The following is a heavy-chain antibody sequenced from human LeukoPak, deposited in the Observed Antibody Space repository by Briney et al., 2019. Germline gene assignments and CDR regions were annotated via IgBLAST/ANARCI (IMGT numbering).Heavy chain of an antibody. CDR1: GGSISGEY. J-gene: IGHJ3*02. D-gene: IGHD2-15*01. V-gene: IGHV4-59*12. CDR2: IYSSGTT. Sequence: SETLSRTCTVSGGSISGEYWSWIRQPPGKGLEWFGYIYSSGTTNYNPSLKSRLTMSVDTSKNQFSLKLSSVTAADTAVYYCARLWGGTVAFDIWGQGTMVTVSS. CDR3: ARLWGGTVAFDI.